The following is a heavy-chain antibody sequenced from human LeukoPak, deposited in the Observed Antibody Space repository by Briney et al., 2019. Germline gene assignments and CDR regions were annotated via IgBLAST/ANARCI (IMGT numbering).Heavy chain of an antibody. CDR2: IYYSGST. CDR3: ASVDILTGYSFDH. V-gene: IGHV4-59*12. CDR1: GASIRSYY. D-gene: IGHD3-9*01. Sequence: SETLSLTCTVSGASIRSYYWSWIRQPPGKGPEWIGNIYYSGSTNYNPSLKSRVTISVDPSNNQFSLNVSSVTAADTAVYYCASVDILTGYSFDHWGQGTLVTVSS. J-gene: IGHJ5*02.